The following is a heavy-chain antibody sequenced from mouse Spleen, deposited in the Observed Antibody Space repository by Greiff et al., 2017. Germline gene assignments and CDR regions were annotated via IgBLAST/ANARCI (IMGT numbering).Heavy chain of an antibody. Sequence: QVQLKQSGAELAKPGASVKLSCKASGYTFTSYWMHWVKQRPGQGLEWIGYINPSSGYTKYNQKFKDKATLTADKSSSTAYMQLSSLTYEDSAVYYCARGGYGSSSPFAYWGQGTLVTVSA. D-gene: IGHD1-1*01. J-gene: IGHJ3*01. CDR3: ARGGYGSSSPFAY. V-gene: IGHV1-7*01. CDR1: GYTFTSYW. CDR2: INPSSGYT.